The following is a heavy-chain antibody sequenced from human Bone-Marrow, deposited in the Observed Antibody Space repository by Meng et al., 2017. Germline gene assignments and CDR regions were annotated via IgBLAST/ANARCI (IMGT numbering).Heavy chain of an antibody. Sequence: GESLKISCAASGFTFSSYAMHWVRQAPGKGLEWVAVISNDGSNKYYADSVKGRFTISNDNSKNTQYLQMNSLKAEDAAVYYCAGREWLQFLEDAFDIWGQGTMVTVSS. J-gene: IGHJ3*02. V-gene: IGHV3-30*04. D-gene: IGHD5-24*01. CDR3: AGREWLQFLEDAFDI. CDR1: GFTFSSYA. CDR2: ISNDGSNK.